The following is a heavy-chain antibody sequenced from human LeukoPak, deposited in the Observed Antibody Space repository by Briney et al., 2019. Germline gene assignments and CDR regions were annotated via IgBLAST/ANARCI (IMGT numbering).Heavy chain of an antibody. J-gene: IGHJ4*02. D-gene: IGHD5-18*01. CDR3: ARPVKRGYSYGYGY. CDR2: ISSSGSTI. CDR1: GFTFSSYE. V-gene: IGHV3-48*03. Sequence: GGSLRLSCAASGFTFSSYEMNWVRRAPGKGLEWVSYISSSGSTIYYADSVKGRFTISRDNAKNSLYLQMNSLRAEDTAVYYCARPVKRGYSYGYGYWGQGTLVTVSS.